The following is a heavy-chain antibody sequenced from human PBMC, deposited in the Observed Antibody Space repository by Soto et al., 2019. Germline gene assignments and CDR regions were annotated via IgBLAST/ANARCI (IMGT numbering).Heavy chain of an antibody. D-gene: IGHD2-2*01. V-gene: IGHV3-30-3*01. CDR2: ISYDGSNK. J-gene: IGHJ4*02. CDR3: ARDTSTDGPPFDY. Sequence: QVQLVESGGGVVQPGRSLRLSCAASGFTFSSYAMHWVRQAPGKGLEWVAVISYDGSNKYYADSVKGRFTISRDNSKNTLYLQMNSLRAEDTAVYYCARDTSTDGPPFDYWGQGTLVTVSS. CDR1: GFTFSSYA.